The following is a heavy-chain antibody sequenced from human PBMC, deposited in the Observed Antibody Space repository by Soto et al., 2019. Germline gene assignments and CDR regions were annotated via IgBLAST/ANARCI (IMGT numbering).Heavy chain of an antibody. J-gene: IGHJ4*02. D-gene: IGHD4-17*01. Sequence: EVQLVESGGGLVQPGGSLRLSCSVSGFTFSSYAMHWVRQAPGKGLQYVSSISSSGVATYYADSVKGRFTISRDNSQNTLYLQMSSLRVEDTAVYYCVKDRCIDYWGQGILVTVSS. CDR2: ISSSGVAT. CDR3: VKDRCIDY. CDR1: GFTFSSYA. V-gene: IGHV3-64D*06.